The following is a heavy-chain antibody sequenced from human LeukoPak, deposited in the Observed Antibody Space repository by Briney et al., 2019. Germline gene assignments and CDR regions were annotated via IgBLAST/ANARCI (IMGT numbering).Heavy chain of an antibody. V-gene: IGHV3-30-3*01. D-gene: IGHD2-21*02. Sequence: GGSLRLSWAASGFTFSSYAMHWVRQAPGKGLEWVAVISYDGSNKYYADSVKGRFTISRDNSKNTLYLQMNSLRAEDTAVYYCARDSTPLGIVVVTALDYWGQGTLVTVSS. J-gene: IGHJ4*02. CDR3: ARDSTPLGIVVVTALDY. CDR1: GFTFSSYA. CDR2: ISYDGSNK.